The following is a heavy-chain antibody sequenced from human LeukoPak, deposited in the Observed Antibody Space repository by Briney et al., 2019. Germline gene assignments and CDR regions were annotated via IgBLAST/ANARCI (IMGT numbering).Heavy chain of an antibody. J-gene: IGHJ6*03. CDR2: IYYSGST. D-gene: IGHD3-10*01. V-gene: IGHV4-39*01. Sequence: PSETLSLTCSVSGDSISTSSYYWGWIRQPPGKGLEWIGTIYYSGSTYYNPSLTSRVTISVDTSKNQFSLKLSSVTAADTAVYYCARQNEGWFGEFPFHYYYYYMDVWGKGTTVTISS. CDR1: GDSISTSSYY. CDR3: ARQNEGWFGEFPFHYYYYYMDV.